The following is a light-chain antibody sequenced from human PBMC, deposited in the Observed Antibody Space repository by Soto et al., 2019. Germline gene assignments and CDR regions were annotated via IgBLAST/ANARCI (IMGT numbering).Light chain of an antibody. J-gene: IGKJ2*01. CDR2: DAS. V-gene: IGKV1-5*01. Sequence: DIQMTQSPSTLSAYVGDRVTITCRASQSISSWLAWYQQKPGKAPKLLIYDASSLESGVPSRFSGSGSGTEFTLTISILQPDDFATYYCQQYNSYSPTFGQGTKLEIK. CDR3: QQYNSYSPT. CDR1: QSISSW.